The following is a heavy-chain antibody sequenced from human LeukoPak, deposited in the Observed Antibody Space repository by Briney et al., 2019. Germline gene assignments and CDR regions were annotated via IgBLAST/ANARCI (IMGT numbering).Heavy chain of an antibody. Sequence: ASVKVSCKASVYTFNGYYMHWLRQAPRQGLEWTGSINPNSGGTNYAQKFQGRVTMTRDTSISTAYVELSRLRSDDTGVHYCARALRSGSYYKVDNWGQGTLVTVSS. D-gene: IGHD1-26*01. CDR2: INPNSGGT. CDR3: ARALRSGSYYKVDN. V-gene: IGHV1-2*02. CDR1: VYTFNGYY. J-gene: IGHJ4*02.